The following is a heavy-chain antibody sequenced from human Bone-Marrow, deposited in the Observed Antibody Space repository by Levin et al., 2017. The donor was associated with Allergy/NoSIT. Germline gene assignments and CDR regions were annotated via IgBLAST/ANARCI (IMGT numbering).Heavy chain of an antibody. CDR3: AQRGSWAGNNWDTGYLDY. V-gene: IGHV2-5*02. Sequence: SGPTLVKPTQTLTLTCTFSGFSLSRYGVGVAWVRQPPGKALEWLAVIYWDDDKRYSPSLRSRLTITKDTSKDQVVLTMTGMDTVDTATYYCAQRGSWAGNNWDTGYLDYWGQGTLVTVSS. CDR1: GFSLSRYGVG. D-gene: IGHD1-1*01. CDR2: IYWDDDK. J-gene: IGHJ4*02.